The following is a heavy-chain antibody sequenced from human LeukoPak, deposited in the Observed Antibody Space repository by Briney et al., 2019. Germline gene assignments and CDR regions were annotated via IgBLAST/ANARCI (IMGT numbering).Heavy chain of an antibody. Sequence: ASVKVSCKASGYTFTGYYMHWVRQAPGQGLEWMGWINPNSGGTNYAQKFQGRVTMTRDTSISTAYMELSRLRSDDAAVYYCARSWKFSSGYPSTWFDPWGQGTLVTVSS. CDR3: ARSWKFSSGYPSTWFDP. V-gene: IGHV1-2*02. J-gene: IGHJ5*02. CDR2: INPNSGGT. CDR1: GYTFTGYY. D-gene: IGHD3-22*01.